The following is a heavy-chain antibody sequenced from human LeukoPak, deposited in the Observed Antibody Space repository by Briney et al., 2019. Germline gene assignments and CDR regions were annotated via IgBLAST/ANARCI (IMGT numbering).Heavy chain of an antibody. D-gene: IGHD5-12*01. Sequence: GGSLRLSCAASGFTFSTYPISWVRQAPGKGLEWVSAISGGGSNTYYADSVEGRFTISRDNSKNMLYLQMNSLRAEDTAVYYCVKDSVRGYSGYGNDGFEIWGQGTMVTVSS. V-gene: IGHV3-23*01. J-gene: IGHJ3*02. CDR2: ISGGGSNT. CDR1: GFTFSTYP. CDR3: VKDSVRGYSGYGNDGFEI.